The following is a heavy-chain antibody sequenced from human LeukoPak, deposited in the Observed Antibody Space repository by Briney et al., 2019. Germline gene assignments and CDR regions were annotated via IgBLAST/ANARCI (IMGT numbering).Heavy chain of an antibody. Sequence: GGSLRLSCAASGFTFSIYAVSWVRQAPGKGLEWVGLIENKLDGGTTDYVAPVKGRFTISRDDSRNTLYLQMNSLESEDTAMYYCASYNDRDAFNIWGQGTMVTVSS. CDR1: GFTFSIYA. CDR3: ASYNDRDAFNI. D-gene: IGHD1-14*01. CDR2: IENKLDGGTT. J-gene: IGHJ3*02. V-gene: IGHV3-15*04.